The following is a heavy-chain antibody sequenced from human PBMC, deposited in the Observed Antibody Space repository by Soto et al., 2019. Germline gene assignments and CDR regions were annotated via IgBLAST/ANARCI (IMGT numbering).Heavy chain of an antibody. V-gene: IGHV2-5*02. CDR1: GFSHSTTGAG. D-gene: IGHD4-17*01. CDR3: AHRQTVTTSSAFDI. J-gene: IGHJ3*02. CDR2: IYWDDDK. Sequence: QITLKESAPTLVKPTQTLTLTCTFSGFSHSTTGAGLGWIRQPPGKALECLALIYWDDDKRYSPSLKSRLTITKDTYKNQLVLTMTNMDPVDTATYYCAHRQTVTTSSAFDIWGQGSMVTVSS.